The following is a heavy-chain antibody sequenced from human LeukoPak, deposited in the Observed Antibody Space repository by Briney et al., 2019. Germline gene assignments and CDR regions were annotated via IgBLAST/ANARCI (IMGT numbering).Heavy chain of an antibody. CDR1: GYTFTSYD. Sequence: GASVKVSCKASGYTFTSYDINWVRQATGQGLEWMGWMNPNSGNTGYAQKFQGRVTMTRNTSISTAYMELSSLRSEDTAVYYCARFVNLGAVKYYYYYGMDVWGQGTTVTVSS. V-gene: IGHV1-8*01. J-gene: IGHJ6*02. CDR2: MNPNSGNT. CDR3: ARFVNLGAVKYYYYYGMDV. D-gene: IGHD3-16*01.